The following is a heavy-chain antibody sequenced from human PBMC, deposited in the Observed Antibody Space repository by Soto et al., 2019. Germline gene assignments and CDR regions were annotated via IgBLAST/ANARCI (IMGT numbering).Heavy chain of an antibody. Sequence: GASVRVSCKASGYTFTGYYMHWVRQAPGQGLEWMGWINSNSGGTNFAQKFQGRVTMTRDTSISTAYMELRRLRSDDTAVYYCARDTTDAFDIWGQGTMVTVSS. V-gene: IGHV1-2*02. D-gene: IGHD1-1*01. CDR1: GYTFTGYY. CDR2: INSNSGGT. CDR3: ARDTTDAFDI. J-gene: IGHJ3*02.